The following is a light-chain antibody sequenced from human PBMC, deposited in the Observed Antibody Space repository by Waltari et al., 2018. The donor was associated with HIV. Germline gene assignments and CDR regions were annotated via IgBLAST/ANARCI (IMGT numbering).Light chain of an antibody. CDR1: SSHIGAGYD. Sequence: QSVLTQPPSVSGAPGQRVTISCTGSSSHIGAGYDVPWYPQLPGTAPNLLIYANINRPSGVPDRFSGSKSGSSASLAITGLQAEDEAHYYCQSFDSSLTTSGVIFGGGTKLTVL. CDR2: ANI. CDR3: QSFDSSLTTSGVI. V-gene: IGLV1-40*01. J-gene: IGLJ2*01.